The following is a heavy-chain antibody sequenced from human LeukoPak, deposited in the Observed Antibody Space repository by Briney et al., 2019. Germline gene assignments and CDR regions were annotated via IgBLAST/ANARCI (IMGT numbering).Heavy chain of an antibody. Sequence: GGSLRLSRAASGFTFSSYDMHWVRQATGKGLEWVSAIGTAGDTYYPGSVKGRFTISRENAKNSLYLQMNSLRAGDTAVYYCARGDSSGYYQSSFDYWGQGTLVTVSS. J-gene: IGHJ4*02. CDR3: ARGDSSGYYQSSFDY. CDR1: GFTFSSYD. D-gene: IGHD3-22*01. CDR2: IGTAGDT. V-gene: IGHV3-13*04.